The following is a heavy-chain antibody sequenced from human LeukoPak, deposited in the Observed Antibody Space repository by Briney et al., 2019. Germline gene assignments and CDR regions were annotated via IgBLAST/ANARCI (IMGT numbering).Heavy chain of an antibody. D-gene: IGHD3-22*01. CDR3: ASGTYYYDSSGYKDVGFDY. Sequence: ASVKVSCKASGYTITNNWMHWVRQAPGQGLEWMGVINPSGTGTSYGQKFQGRITMSRDTSTSTVYMELSSLKASDTAMYYCASGTYYYDSSGYKDVGFDYWGQGTLVTVSS. CDR2: INPSGTGT. CDR1: GYTITNNW. J-gene: IGHJ4*02. V-gene: IGHV1-46*01.